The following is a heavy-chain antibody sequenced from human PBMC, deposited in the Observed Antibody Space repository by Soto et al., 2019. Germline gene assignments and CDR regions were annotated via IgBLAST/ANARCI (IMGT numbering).Heavy chain of an antibody. CDR3: ARCYDYGDGWLSGWFDP. V-gene: IGHV4-4*02. CDR1: SGSISSSNW. D-gene: IGHD4-17*01. CDR2: IYHSGST. Sequence: SETLSLTCAVSSGSISSSNWWSWVRQPPGKGLEWIGEIYHSGSTNYNPSLKSRVTISVDKSKNQFSLKLSSVTAADTAVYYCARCYDYGDGWLSGWFDPWGQGTLVTVSS. J-gene: IGHJ5*02.